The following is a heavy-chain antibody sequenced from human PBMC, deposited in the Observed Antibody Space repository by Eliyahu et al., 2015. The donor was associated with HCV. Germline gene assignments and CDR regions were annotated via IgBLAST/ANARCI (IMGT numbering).Heavy chain of an antibody. V-gene: IGHV3-23*01. CDR3: AKDQAVSGAIIRDS. J-gene: IGHJ5*01. Sequence: EVRLLESGGDLVQPGXSLRLSCXAXGFTFSNHPXTWVRQAPGKELXWVSSISGNSGHTYYADSVKGRFTISRDNSKSTVFLQMNSLRVDDTAVYYCAKDQAVSGAIIRDSWGLGTLVTVSS. CDR2: ISGNSGHT. CDR1: GFTFSNHP. D-gene: IGHD3-3*01.